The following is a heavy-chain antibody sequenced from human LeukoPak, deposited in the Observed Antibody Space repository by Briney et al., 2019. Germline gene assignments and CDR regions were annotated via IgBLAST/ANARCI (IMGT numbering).Heavy chain of an antibody. D-gene: IGHD3/OR15-3a*01. V-gene: IGHV3-23*01. CDR3: AKDGQY. CDR1: GFTFSSYA. J-gene: IGHJ4*02. CDR2: ISGSGGST. Sequence: RGSPCRSCVVSGFTFSSYAMSWVRQAPGKGLEWVSGISGSGGSTYYADSVKGRVTISRDNSKNTLYLQMNSLRAGDTAVYYCAKDGQYRGQGTLVTVSS.